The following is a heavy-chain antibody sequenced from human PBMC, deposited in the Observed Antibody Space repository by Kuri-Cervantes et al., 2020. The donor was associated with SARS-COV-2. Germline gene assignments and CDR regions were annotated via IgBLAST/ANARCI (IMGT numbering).Heavy chain of an antibody. Sequence: GGSLRLSCAASGFSVGTNYMSWVRQAPGKGLEWVSVIYSGRNTYYADSVKGRFTIARDNSKNTLNLQMNSLRVEDTGVYYCARDTGKVYCGGGRCQDAYDIWGQGTTVTVSS. CDR3: ARDTGKVYCGGGRCQDAYDI. CDR1: GFSVGTNY. V-gene: IGHV3-53*01. D-gene: IGHD2-21*01. J-gene: IGHJ3*02. CDR2: IYSGRNT.